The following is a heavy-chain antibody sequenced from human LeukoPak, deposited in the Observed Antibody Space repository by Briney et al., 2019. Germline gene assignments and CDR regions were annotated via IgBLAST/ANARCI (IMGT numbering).Heavy chain of an antibody. CDR3: ARDSTYYYDSGSSGPHYFDN. D-gene: IGHD3-10*01. Sequence: GGSLRLSCAASGFTFSTYAMSWVRQAPGKGLEWVSALTNSGGSGGVTYYADSVKGRFTISRDNSKNTLYLQLNSLRAEDTAVYYCARDSTYYYDSGSSGPHYFDNWGQGTLVTVSS. CDR1: GFTFSTYA. V-gene: IGHV3-23*01. J-gene: IGHJ4*02. CDR2: LTNSGGSGGVT.